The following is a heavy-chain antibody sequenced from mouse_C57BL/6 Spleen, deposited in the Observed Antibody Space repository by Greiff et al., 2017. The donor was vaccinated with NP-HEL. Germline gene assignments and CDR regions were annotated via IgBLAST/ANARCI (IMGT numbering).Heavy chain of an antibody. J-gene: IGHJ2*01. CDR1: GFTFTDYY. V-gene: IGHV7-3*01. D-gene: IGHD1-1*01. Sequence: EVKLVESGGGLVQPGGSLSLSCAASGFTFTDYYMSWVRQPPGKALEWLGFIRNKANGYTTEYSASVKGRFTISRDNSQSILYLQMNALRAEDSATYYCARFSYYYGSSVDYWGQGTTLTVSS. CDR3: ARFSYYYGSSVDY. CDR2: IRNKANGYTT.